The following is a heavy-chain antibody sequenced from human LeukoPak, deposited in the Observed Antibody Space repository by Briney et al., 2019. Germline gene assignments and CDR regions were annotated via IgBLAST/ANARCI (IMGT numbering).Heavy chain of an antibody. V-gene: IGHV3-7*01. CDR3: ARDKDVGPTILVY. J-gene: IGHJ4*02. CDR1: GFTFSNYW. Sequence: AGGSLRLSCAASGFTFSNYWMSWVRQAPGKGLEWVANIKQDGSEKYYVDSVKGRFTISRDNAKNSLYLQMNSLRAEDTAVYYCARDKDVGPTILVYWGQGTLVTVSS. CDR2: IKQDGSEK. D-gene: IGHD1-26*01.